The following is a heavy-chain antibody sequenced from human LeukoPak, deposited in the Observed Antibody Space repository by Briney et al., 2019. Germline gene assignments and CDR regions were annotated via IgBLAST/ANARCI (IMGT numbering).Heavy chain of an antibody. J-gene: IGHJ4*02. V-gene: IGHV1-69*15. CDR2: ILPIFGTR. CDR3: ANMRDVPLSLMDS. D-gene: IGHD3-10*02. CDR1: GGSFKSYS. Sequence: VASVRVSCKTSGGSFKSYSLNWVRQAPGQGLEWLGRILPIFGTRNYAPKFQGRLTITADESTSTVYMDLSGLKSEDTAVYYCANMRDVPLSLMDSWGQGTLLTVSS.